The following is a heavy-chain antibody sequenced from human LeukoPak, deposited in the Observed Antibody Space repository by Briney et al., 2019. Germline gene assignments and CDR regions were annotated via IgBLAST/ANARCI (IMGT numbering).Heavy chain of an antibody. D-gene: IGHD6-13*01. Sequence: ASVKVSCKASGYTFTSYYMHWVRQAPGQGLEWMGIINPSGGSTSYAQKFQGRVTMTTDTSTSTVYMELSSLRSEDTAVYYCARDKYSSSWYFDYLGHWFDPWGQGTLVTVSS. CDR1: GYTFTSYY. CDR2: INPSGGST. J-gene: IGHJ5*02. CDR3: ARDKYSSSWYFDYLGHWFDP. V-gene: IGHV1-46*01.